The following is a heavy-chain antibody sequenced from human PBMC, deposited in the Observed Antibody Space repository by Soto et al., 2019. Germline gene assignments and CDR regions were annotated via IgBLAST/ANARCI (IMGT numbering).Heavy chain of an antibody. J-gene: IGHJ4*02. D-gene: IGHD3-22*01. CDR2: ISYDGSNK. CDR1: GFTFSSYG. Sequence: GGSLRLSCAASGFTFSSYGMHWFRQAPGKGLEWVAVISYDGSNKYYADSVKGRFTISRDNSKNTLYLQMNSLRAEDTAVYYCAKDEQDSSGQGVFVYWGQGTLVTVSS. CDR3: AKDEQDSSGQGVFVY. V-gene: IGHV3-30*18.